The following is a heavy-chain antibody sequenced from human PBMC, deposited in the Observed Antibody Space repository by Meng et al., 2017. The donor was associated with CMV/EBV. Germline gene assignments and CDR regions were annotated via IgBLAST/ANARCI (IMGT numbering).Heavy chain of an antibody. V-gene: IGHV3-7*01. CDR3: ARESLDCSSTAPPCVDYYGMDV. J-gene: IGHJ6*02. Sequence: LTLTCTFSGFSLSTSGMCVSWVRQAPGKGLEWVANIKQDGSEKYYVDSVKGRFTISRDNAKNSLYLQMNSLRAEDTAVYYCARESLDCSSTAPPCVDYYGMDVWGQGTTVTVSS. CDR2: IKQDGSEK. CDR1: GFSLSTSG. D-gene: IGHD2-2*01.